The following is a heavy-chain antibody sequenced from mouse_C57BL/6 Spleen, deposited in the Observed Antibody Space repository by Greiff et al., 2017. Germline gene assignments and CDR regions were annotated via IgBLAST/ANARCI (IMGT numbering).Heavy chain of an antibody. CDR1: GYTFTSYW. V-gene: IGHV1-50*01. CDR2: IDPSDSYP. J-gene: IGHJ4*01. Sequence: VQLQESGAELVKPGASVKLSCKASGYTFTSYWMQWVKQRPGQGLEWIGEIDPSDSYPNYNQKFKGKATLTVDTSSSTAYMQLSSLTSEDSAVYYCARDPLSITTVVENARDYWGQGTSVTVSS. CDR3: ARDPLSITTVVENARDY. D-gene: IGHD1-1*01.